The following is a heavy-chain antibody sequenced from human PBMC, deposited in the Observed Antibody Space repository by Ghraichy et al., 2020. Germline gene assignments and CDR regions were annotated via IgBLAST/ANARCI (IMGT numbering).Heavy chain of an antibody. CDR1: GGSFSGYY. V-gene: IGHV4-34*01. CDR3: ARATTLHDYGDSGRIKHMDV. Sequence: SETLSLTCAVYGGSFSGYYWSWIRQPPGKGLEWIGEINHSGSTNYNPSLKSRVTISVDTSKNQFSLKLSSVTAADTAVYYCARATTLHDYGDSGRIKHMDVWGKGTTVTVSS. D-gene: IGHD4-17*01. J-gene: IGHJ6*03. CDR2: INHSGST.